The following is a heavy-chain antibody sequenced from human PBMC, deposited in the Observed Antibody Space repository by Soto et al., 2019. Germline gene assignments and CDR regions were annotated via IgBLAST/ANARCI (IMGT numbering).Heavy chain of an antibody. CDR3: ARSGEELFFDF. CDR1: GYTFNFPNFA. D-gene: IGHD1-7*01. Sequence: GASVKVSCKASGYTFNFPNFAIQWVRQAPGQRLEWMGWINTGNGKTGYSQNFQGRVTFSSDTSASTAYMELSSLRSADTAVYYCARSGEELFFDFWGQGTLVTVSS. J-gene: IGHJ4*02. V-gene: IGHV1-3*04. CDR2: INTGNGKT.